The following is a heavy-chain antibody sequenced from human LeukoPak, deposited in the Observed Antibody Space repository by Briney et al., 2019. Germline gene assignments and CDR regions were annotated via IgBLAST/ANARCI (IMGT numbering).Heavy chain of an antibody. V-gene: IGHV4-31*03. CDR1: GGSISSGGYY. D-gene: IGHD2-2*01. CDR3: ARVEGVPAAMAYYYYYYMDV. CDR2: IYYSGST. J-gene: IGHJ6*03. Sequence: PSETLSLTCTVSGGSISSGGYYWSWIRQHPGKGLEWIGYIYYSGSTYYNPSLKSRVTISVDTSKNQFSLKLSSVTAADTAVYYCARVEGVPAAMAYYYYYYMDVWGKGTTVTVS.